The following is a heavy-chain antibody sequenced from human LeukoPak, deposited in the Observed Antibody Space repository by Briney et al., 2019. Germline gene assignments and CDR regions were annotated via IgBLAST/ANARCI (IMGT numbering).Heavy chain of an antibody. D-gene: IGHD1-26*01. CDR3: ASWGEGALDN. CDR1: GYTFTHYG. J-gene: IGHJ4*02. V-gene: IGHV3-30*03. Sequence: PGGSLRLSCVISGYTFTHYGFHWVRQAPGKALEWVAYISYDGNNKYEDSVKGRFTISRDNSKSTLHLQMNSLRVEDTGVYYCASWGEGALDNWGQGTLVTVSS. CDR2: ISYDGNN.